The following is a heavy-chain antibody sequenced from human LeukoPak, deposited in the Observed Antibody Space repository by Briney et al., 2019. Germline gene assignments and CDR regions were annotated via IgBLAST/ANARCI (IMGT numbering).Heavy chain of an antibody. J-gene: IGHJ6*03. V-gene: IGHV1-2*02. CDR1: GYIFTGYY. CDR2: INPNSGGT. Sequence: GASVKVSCKASGYIFTGYYMQWVRQAPGEGLEWMGWINPNSGGTNYAQKFQGRVTMTRDTSISTAYMELSRLRSDDTAVYYCAREGGQDYYYYYMDVWGKGTTVTVSS. CDR3: AREGGQDYYYYYMDV. D-gene: IGHD2-15*01.